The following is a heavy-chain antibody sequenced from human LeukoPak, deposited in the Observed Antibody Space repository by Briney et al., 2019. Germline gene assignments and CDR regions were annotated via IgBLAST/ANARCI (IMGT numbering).Heavy chain of an antibody. CDR2: ISSSGNYI. V-gene: IGHV3-21*01. J-gene: IGHJ5*02. CDR3: ARAPPSYDSSGRSRGVSFDL. Sequence: PGGSLRLSCEASGFTFSTYSMNWVRRPPGKGLEWVSSISSSGNYIYYADSVRGRFTISSDNAKNSLFLQMNSLRAEDTAVYYCARAPPSYDSSGRSRGVSFDLWGQGVLVTISS. CDR1: GFTFSTYS. D-gene: IGHD3-22*01.